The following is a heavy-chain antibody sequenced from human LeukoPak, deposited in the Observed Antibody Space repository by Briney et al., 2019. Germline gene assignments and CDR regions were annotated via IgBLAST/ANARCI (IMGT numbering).Heavy chain of an antibody. CDR1: GYTFTSYD. V-gene: IGHV1-8*03. CDR2: MNPNSGNT. Sequence: ASVKVSCKASGYTFTSYDINWVRQATGQGLEWMGWMNPNSGNTGYAQKFQGRVTITRNTSISTAYMELSSLRSEDTAVYYCAREGIVGAKGVFDPWGQGTLVTVSS. J-gene: IGHJ5*02. D-gene: IGHD1-26*01. CDR3: AREGIVGAKGVFDP.